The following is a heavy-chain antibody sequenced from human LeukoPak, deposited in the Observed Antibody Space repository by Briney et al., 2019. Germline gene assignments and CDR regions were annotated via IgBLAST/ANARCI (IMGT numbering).Heavy chain of an antibody. J-gene: IGHJ4*02. V-gene: IGHV3-23*01. CDR3: AKRGVVIRVILVGFHKEAYYFDS. D-gene: IGHD3-22*01. CDR1: GITLSNYG. Sequence: PGGSLRLSCAVSGITLSNYGMAWVRQAPGKGLEWVAGLSASGGGTSYADSVRGRFTISRDNAKNTLYLQMNSLRAEDTAVYFCAKRGVVIRVILVGFHKEAYYFDSWGQGVLVTVSS. CDR2: LSASGGGT.